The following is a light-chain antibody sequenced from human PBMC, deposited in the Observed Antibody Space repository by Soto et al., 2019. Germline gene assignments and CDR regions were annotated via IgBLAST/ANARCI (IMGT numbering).Light chain of an antibody. CDR3: QQYGGSPQT. CDR1: QSVSKY. CDR2: GAS. J-gene: IGKJ1*01. V-gene: IGKV3-20*01. Sequence: EIVLTQSPGTLALSPGEGATLSCRASQSVSKYLAWYQQKPGQAPRLLIYGASSRAAGMPDSFSGSGSGTDFTLTIGRLEPEDFAVYYCQQYGGSPQTFGQGTKVEIK.